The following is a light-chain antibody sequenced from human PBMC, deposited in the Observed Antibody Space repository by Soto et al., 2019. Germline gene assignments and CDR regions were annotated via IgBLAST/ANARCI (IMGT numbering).Light chain of an antibody. V-gene: IGLV2-14*01. J-gene: IGLJ1*01. CDR1: SSDICAYDY. Sequence: ALTQRASVSRSPGESITISCTVTSSDICAYDYVSWFQQHPGKAPKLMISEVNNRPSGVSNRFSGSKSGNTAYLTISGLQVEDEAEYFCLSFTTTSTHVFGTGTKVTVL. CDR3: LSFTTTSTHV. CDR2: EVN.